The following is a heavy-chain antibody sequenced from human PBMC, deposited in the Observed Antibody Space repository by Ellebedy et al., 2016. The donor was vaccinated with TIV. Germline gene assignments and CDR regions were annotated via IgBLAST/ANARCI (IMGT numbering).Heavy chain of an antibody. J-gene: IGHJ4*02. Sequence: MPSETLSLTCTVSGGSISSSNYYWGWIRQPPGKGLEWIGSIYYSGSTYYNPSLKSRVTISVDTSKNQFSLKLSSVTSADTAVYNCATTYGNYRETFDNWGQGTLVTVSS. D-gene: IGHD1-7*01. CDR3: ATTYGNYRETFDN. CDR1: GGSISSSNYY. V-gene: IGHV4-39*07. CDR2: IYYSGST.